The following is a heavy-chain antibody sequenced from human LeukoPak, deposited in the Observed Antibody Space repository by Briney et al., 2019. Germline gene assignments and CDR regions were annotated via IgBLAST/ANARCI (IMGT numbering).Heavy chain of an antibody. J-gene: IGHJ4*02. D-gene: IGHD3-22*01. CDR3: VKYYHDSSGYSHFDY. V-gene: IGHV3-30*04. Sequence: GGSLRLSCAASGFTFSSFAMHWVRQAPGKGLEWVAVILHDGSNKYYADSVKGRFTISRDNSKNTLYLQMNSLRAEDTAVYYCVKYYHDSSGYSHFDYWGQGTLVTVSS. CDR2: ILHDGSNK. CDR1: GFTFSSFA.